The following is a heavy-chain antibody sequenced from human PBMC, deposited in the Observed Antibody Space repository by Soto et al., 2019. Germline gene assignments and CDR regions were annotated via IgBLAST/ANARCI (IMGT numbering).Heavy chain of an antibody. J-gene: IGHJ4*02. CDR1: GFTFSSYG. Sequence: QVQLVESGGGVVQPGRSLRLSCAASGFTFSSYGMHWVRQAPGKGLEWVAVIWYDGSNKYYADSVKGRFTISRDNSNNTLYLQMNSLRAEDTAVYYCARDKRGLYDYWGQGTLVTVSS. CDR2: IWYDGSNK. D-gene: IGHD2-15*01. CDR3: ARDKRGLYDY. V-gene: IGHV3-33*01.